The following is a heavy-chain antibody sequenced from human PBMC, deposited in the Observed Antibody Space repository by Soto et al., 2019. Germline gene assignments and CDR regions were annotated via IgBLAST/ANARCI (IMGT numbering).Heavy chain of an antibody. CDR1: GYTFTGYY. CDR2: INPNSGGT. Sequence: ASVKVSCKASGYTFTGYYMHWVRQAPGQGLEWMRWINPNSGGTNYAQKFQGWVTMTRDTSISTAYMELSRLRSDDTAVYYCARDHCSGGSCYYYYMDVWGKGTTVTVSS. D-gene: IGHD2-15*01. CDR3: ARDHCSGGSCYYYYMDV. J-gene: IGHJ6*03. V-gene: IGHV1-2*04.